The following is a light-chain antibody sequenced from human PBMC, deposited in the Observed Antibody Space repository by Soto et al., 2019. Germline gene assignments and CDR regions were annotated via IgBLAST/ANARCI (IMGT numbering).Light chain of an antibody. CDR1: SSDIGAGYD. J-gene: IGLJ1*01. CDR3: QSYDTSLRGLGV. CDR2: GNT. V-gene: IGLV1-40*01. Sequence: QSVLAQPPSVSGAPGQRVTISCTGSSSDIGAGYDVHWYQQLPGTAPKLPIYGNTDRPSGVPDRFSGSKSGTSASLAITGLQAEDEADYYCQSYDTSLRGLGVFGTGTKVTVL.